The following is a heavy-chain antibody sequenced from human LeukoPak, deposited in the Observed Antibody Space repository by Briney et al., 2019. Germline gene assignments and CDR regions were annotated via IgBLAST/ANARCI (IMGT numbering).Heavy chain of an antibody. CDR3: AKDKGYSYGHGFDY. CDR1: AFISDDYN. Sequence: GGSLILSCAASAFISDDYNIHWVRQAAGKGLEWVSLIIRDGGRTYYADSVEGRFTISRDKNKNSLYLQINSLRTEDTDLYYCAKDKGYSYGHGFDYWGQGTLVTVSS. D-gene: IGHD5-18*01. CDR2: IIRDGGRT. J-gene: IGHJ4*02. V-gene: IGHV3-43*01.